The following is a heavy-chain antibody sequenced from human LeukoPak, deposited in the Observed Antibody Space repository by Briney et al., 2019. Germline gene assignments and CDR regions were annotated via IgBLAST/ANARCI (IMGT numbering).Heavy chain of an antibody. J-gene: IGHJ5*02. CDR3: ARGRFTRGYSYGRVEDWFDP. CDR1: GFTFSSYS. CDR2: ISSSSSYI. Sequence: KSGGSLRLSCAASGFTFSSYSMHWVRQAPGKGLEWVSSISSSSSYIYYADSVKGRFTISRDNAKNSLYLQMNSLRAEDTAVYYCARGRFTRGYSYGRVEDWFDPWGQGTLVTVSS. V-gene: IGHV3-21*01. D-gene: IGHD5-18*01.